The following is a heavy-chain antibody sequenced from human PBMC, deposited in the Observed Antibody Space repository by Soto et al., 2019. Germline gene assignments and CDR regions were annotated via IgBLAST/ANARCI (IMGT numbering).Heavy chain of an antibody. Sequence: EVQLLESGGGLVQPGGSLRLSCAASGITFSNYAMSWVRQAPGKGLEWVSIINNSGGTIYYADSVKGRFTISRDNSKNTLYLQMNSLRAEDTAVYHCEKDISDWCQGYFDYWGQGTLVTVSS. V-gene: IGHV3-23*01. D-gene: IGHD6-19*01. J-gene: IGHJ4*02. CDR3: EKDISDWCQGYFDY. CDR1: GITFSNYA. CDR2: INNSGGTI.